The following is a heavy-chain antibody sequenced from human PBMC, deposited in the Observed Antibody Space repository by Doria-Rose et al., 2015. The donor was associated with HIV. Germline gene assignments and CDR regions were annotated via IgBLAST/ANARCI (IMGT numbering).Heavy chain of an antibody. Sequence: EVQLLESGGGLVRPGGSLRLSCATSGFTFSSHRINWVRQAPGKGMEWLSSSSSTSAYINYADSVRGLFTISRDNARNSLYLQMDSLRAEDTAIYYCATAVTLDYWGQGTLVTVSS. CDR2: SSSTSAYI. CDR1: GFTFSSHR. J-gene: IGHJ4*02. CDR3: ATAVTLDY. D-gene: IGHD3-10*01. V-gene: IGHV3-21*01.